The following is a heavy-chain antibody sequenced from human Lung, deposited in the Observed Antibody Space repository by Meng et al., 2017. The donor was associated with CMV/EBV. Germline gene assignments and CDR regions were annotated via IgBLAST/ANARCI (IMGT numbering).Heavy chain of an antibody. CDR3: ARASGGKYSGYDYTFDY. CDR2: INSDGRYT. Sequence: FTFSSHGMHWVRQAPGKGLVWVSHINSDGRYTSYADSVKGRFTISRDNAKSTLYLQMNSLGAEDTAVYYCARASGGKYSGYDYTFDYWGQGTLVTVSS. D-gene: IGHD5-12*01. J-gene: IGHJ4*02. CDR1: FTFSSHG. V-gene: IGHV3-74*01.